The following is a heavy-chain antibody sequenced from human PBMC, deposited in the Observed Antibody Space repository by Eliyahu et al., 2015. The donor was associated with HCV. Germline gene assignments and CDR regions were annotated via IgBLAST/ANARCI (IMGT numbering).Heavy chain of an antibody. V-gene: IGHV3-23*01. CDR2: ISGSGGST. CDR3: AKVAYYYDSSGPKVGAFDI. Sequence: EVQLLESGGGLVQPGGSLRLSCAASGFTFSSYAMXWVRQAPGKGLEGISAISGSGGSTYYADSVKGRFTISRDNSKNTLYLQMNSLRAEDTAVYYCAKVAYYYDSSGPKVGAFDIWGQGTMVTVSS. D-gene: IGHD3-22*01. CDR1: GFTFSSYA. J-gene: IGHJ3*02.